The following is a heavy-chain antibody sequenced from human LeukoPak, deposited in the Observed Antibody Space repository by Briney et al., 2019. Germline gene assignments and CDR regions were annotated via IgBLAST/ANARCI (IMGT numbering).Heavy chain of an antibody. Sequence: SETLSLTCTVSGGSISSYYWGWIRQPPGKGLEWIGYISYSAITSYNPSLKSRVTMSVDTSKNQFSLKLTSVIAADTAVYYCARDGISYGIDYWGQGTLVTVSS. V-gene: IGHV4-59*01. CDR1: GGSISSYY. CDR2: ISYSAIT. D-gene: IGHD5-18*01. CDR3: ARDGISYGIDY. J-gene: IGHJ4*02.